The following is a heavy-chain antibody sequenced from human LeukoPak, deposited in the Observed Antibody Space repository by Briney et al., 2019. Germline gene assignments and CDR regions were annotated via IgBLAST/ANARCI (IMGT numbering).Heavy chain of an antibody. J-gene: IGHJ4*02. Sequence: SETLSLTCTVSGGSISSYYWSWIRQPAGKGLEWIGRIYTSGSTNYNPSLKSRVTISVDTSKKQFARKLSSVATAGTAGYYFARGGRYYFDYWGQGTLVTVSS. V-gene: IGHV4-4*07. CDR2: IYTSGST. CDR3: ARGGRYYFDY. CDR1: GGSISSYY. D-gene: IGHD1-26*01.